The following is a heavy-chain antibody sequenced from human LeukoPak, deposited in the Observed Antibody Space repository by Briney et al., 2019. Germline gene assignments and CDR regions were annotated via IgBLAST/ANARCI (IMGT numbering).Heavy chain of an antibody. Sequence: GGSLRLSCAASGFTLTSYSMNWVRQAPGKGLEWVSSISSSSSYIYYADSPKGRFTISRDNAKNSLYLQMNSLRAEDTAVYYCARTERPARYEAILSHMDVWGKGTTVTVSS. CDR3: ARTERPARYEAILSHMDV. CDR1: GFTLTSYS. V-gene: IGHV3-21*01. D-gene: IGHD2-15*01. CDR2: ISSSSSYI. J-gene: IGHJ6*03.